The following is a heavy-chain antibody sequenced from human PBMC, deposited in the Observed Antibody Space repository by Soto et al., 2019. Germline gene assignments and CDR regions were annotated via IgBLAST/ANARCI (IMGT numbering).Heavy chain of an antibody. V-gene: IGHV2-5*02. CDR3: AHSTTTVTWWFDP. D-gene: IGHD4-17*01. CDR1: GLSLTTSGAC. CDR2: IYWDDDK. J-gene: IGHJ5*02. Sequence: HITLKESGPTLVKPTQTLTLTCTSSGLSLTTSGACFGWIRYRPGKALEWLALIYWDDDKPYSPSLKSRLTITKDTPKNQVVLTMTNMDPSDTATYFCAHSTTTVTWWFDPWGQGTLVTVSS.